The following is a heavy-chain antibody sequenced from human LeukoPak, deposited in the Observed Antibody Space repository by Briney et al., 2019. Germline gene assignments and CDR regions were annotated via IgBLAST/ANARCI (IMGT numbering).Heavy chain of an antibody. CDR2: ISCSGRTK. D-gene: IGHD2-15*01. Sequence: GGTLRLSCAASGFTFSDYYMSWIRQAPGKGLEWVSYISCSGRTKYYADSVRRRFTISRDNAKNSLYLQINSLRAEDTAVYYCASRYCSGGSCYFDYWGQGTLVTVSS. CDR1: GFTFSDYY. J-gene: IGHJ4*02. V-gene: IGHV3-11*04. CDR3: ASRYCSGGSCYFDY.